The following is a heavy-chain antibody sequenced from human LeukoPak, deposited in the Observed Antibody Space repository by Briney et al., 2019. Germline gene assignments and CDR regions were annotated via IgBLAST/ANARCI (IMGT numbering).Heavy chain of an antibody. CDR3: ARSEYYYGSGSYYSDY. J-gene: IGHJ4*02. V-gene: IGHV4-34*01. Sequence: SETLSLTCAVYGGSFSGYYWSWIRQPPGKRLEWIGEINHSGSTNYNPSLKSRVTISVDTSKNQFSLKLSSVTAADTAVYYCARSEYYYGSGSYYSDYWGQGTLVTVSS. CDR2: INHSGST. CDR1: GGSFSGYY. D-gene: IGHD3-10*01.